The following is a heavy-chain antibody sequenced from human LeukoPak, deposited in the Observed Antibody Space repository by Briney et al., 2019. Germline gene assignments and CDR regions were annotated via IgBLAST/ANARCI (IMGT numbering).Heavy chain of an antibody. CDR1: GFTFSSYD. CDR2: IGTAGDT. CDR3: LGGTGWIFDY. J-gene: IGHJ4*02. D-gene: IGHD6-19*01. Sequence: GGSLRLSCAASGFTFSSYDMHWVRHATGKGLEWVSAIGTAGDTYYPGSVKGRFTISRDNTKNSLYLQMNSLRAEDTAVYYCLGGTGWIFDYWGQGTLVTVSS. V-gene: IGHV3-13*01.